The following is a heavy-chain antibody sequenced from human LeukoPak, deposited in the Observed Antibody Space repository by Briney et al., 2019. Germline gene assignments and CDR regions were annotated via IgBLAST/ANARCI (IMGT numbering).Heavy chain of an antibody. Sequence: GGSLRLSCAASGFTFSSYAMPWVRQAPGKGLEWVAVISYDGSNKYYADSVKGRFTISRDNSKNTLYLQMNSLRAEDTAVYYCARGYYDFWSGYYVDYWGQGTLVTVSS. J-gene: IGHJ4*02. CDR1: GFTFSSYA. D-gene: IGHD3-3*01. CDR3: ARGYYDFWSGYYVDY. V-gene: IGHV3-30-3*01. CDR2: ISYDGSNK.